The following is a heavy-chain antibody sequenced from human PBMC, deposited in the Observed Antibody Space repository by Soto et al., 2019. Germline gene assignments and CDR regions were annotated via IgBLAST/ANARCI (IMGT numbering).Heavy chain of an antibody. V-gene: IGHV4-34*01. J-gene: IGHJ4*02. CDR2: INHSGST. D-gene: IGHD6-19*01. CDR3: ARDSSGIDY. CDR1: GGSFSGYY. Sequence: QVQLQQWGAGLLKPSETLSLTYAVYGGSFSGYYWSWIRQPPGKGLEWIGEINHSGSTNYNPSLKSRVTISVDTSKNQFSLKLSSVTAADTAVYYCARDSSGIDYWGQGTLVTVSS.